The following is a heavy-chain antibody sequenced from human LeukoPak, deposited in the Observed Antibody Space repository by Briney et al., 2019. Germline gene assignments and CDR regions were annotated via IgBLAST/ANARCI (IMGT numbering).Heavy chain of an antibody. D-gene: IGHD3-22*01. V-gene: IGHV3-21*01. J-gene: IGHJ5*02. Sequence: PGGSLRLSCAASGFTFSSYSMNWVRQAPGKGLEWVSSISSSSSYIYYADSVKGRFTISRDNAKNSLYLQMNSLRAEDTAVYYCARDRSNYYDSSGYYDGGPDDPWGQGTLVTVSS. CDR2: ISSSSSYI. CDR1: GFTFSSYS. CDR3: ARDRSNYYDSSGYYDGGPDDP.